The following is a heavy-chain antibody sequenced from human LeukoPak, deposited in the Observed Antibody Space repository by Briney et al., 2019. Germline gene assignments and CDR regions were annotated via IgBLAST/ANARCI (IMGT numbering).Heavy chain of an antibody. CDR2: INHSGST. CDR1: GGSFSGYY. CDR3: ARASYSSSRIDY. J-gene: IGHJ4*02. Sequence: KSSETLSLTCAVYGGSFSGYYWSWIRQPPGKGLEWIGKINHSGSTNYNPSLKSRVTISVDTSKNQFSLKLSSVTTADTAVYYCARASYSSSRIDYWGQGTLVTVSS. D-gene: IGHD6-13*01. V-gene: IGHV4-34*01.